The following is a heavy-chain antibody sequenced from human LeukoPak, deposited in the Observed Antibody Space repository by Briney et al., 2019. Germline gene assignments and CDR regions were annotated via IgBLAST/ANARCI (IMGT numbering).Heavy chain of an antibody. CDR3: ARYYYDSSGYYNYYYYYMDV. J-gene: IGHJ6*03. CDR1: GFTFSSYG. D-gene: IGHD3-22*01. V-gene: IGHV3-23*01. CDR2: MSGSGGST. Sequence: PGGTLRLSCAASGFTFSSYGMSWVRQAPGKGLEWVSAMSGSGGSTYYADSVKGRFTISRDNSKNTLYLQMNSLRSDDTAVYYCARYYYDSSGYYNYYYYYMDVWGKGTTVTVSS.